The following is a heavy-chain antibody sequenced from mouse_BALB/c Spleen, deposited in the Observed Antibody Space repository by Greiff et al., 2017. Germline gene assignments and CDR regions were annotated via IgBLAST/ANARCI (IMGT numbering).Heavy chain of an antibody. V-gene: IGHV1-7*01. Sequence: QVHVKQSGAELAKPGASVKMSCKASGYTFTSYWMHWVKQRPGQGLEWIGYINPSTGYTEYNQKFKDKATLTADKSSSTAYMQLSSLTSEDSAVYYCARSLYDGWGDYWGQGTSVTVSS. D-gene: IGHD2-3*01. J-gene: IGHJ4*01. CDR1: GYTFTSYW. CDR2: INPSTGYT. CDR3: ARSLYDGWGDY.